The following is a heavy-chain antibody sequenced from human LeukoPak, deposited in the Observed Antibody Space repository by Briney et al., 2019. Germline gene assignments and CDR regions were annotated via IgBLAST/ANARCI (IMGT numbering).Heavy chain of an antibody. CDR3: ASLRSSGSGSFPTD. Sequence: PSETLSLTCTVSGGSINNGGYYSGWVRQPPGEGPGWIGSLYYNGATYYNPTLRSRVTMSVDTSKNQFSLKLTSVTAADTAVYYCASLRSSGSGSFPTDWGQGILVTVSS. V-gene: IGHV4-39*01. CDR2: LYYNGAT. CDR1: GGSINNGGYY. J-gene: IGHJ4*02. D-gene: IGHD3-10*01.